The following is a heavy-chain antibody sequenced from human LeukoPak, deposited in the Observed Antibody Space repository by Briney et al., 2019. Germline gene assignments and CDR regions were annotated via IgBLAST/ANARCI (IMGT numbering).Heavy chain of an antibody. CDR1: GGTFSSYA. J-gene: IGHJ4*02. Sequence: SVKVSCKTSGGTFSSYAISWVRQAPGQGLEWMGRIIPILGIANYAQKFQGRVTITADKSTSTAYMELSSLRSEDTAVYYCARAEDYYDSSGLLDYWGQGTLVTVSS. CDR2: IIPILGIA. V-gene: IGHV1-69*04. CDR3: ARAEDYYDSSGLLDY. D-gene: IGHD3-22*01.